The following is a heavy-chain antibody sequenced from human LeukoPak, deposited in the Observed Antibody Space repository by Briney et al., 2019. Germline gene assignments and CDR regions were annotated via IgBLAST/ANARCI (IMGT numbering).Heavy chain of an antibody. Sequence: SETLSLTCTVSGGSISSYYWSWIRQPPGKGLEYIGYISYSGSTNYNPSLKSRVTISVDTSKSQFSLKLSSVTAADTAVYYCARDLFAGTTGTVDYWGQGTLVTVSS. J-gene: IGHJ4*02. CDR1: GGSISSYY. CDR3: ARDLFAGTTGTVDY. D-gene: IGHD1-1*01. V-gene: IGHV4-59*01. CDR2: ISYSGST.